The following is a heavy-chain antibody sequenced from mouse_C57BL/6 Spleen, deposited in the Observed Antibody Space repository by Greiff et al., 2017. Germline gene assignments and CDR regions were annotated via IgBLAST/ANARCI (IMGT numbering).Heavy chain of an antibody. CDR1: GFNIKDYY. J-gene: IGHJ4*01. D-gene: IGHD1-1*01. Sequence: EVQLQESGAELVRPGASVKLSCTASGFNIKDYYMPWVQQRPEQGLEWIGRIDPEDGDTEYAPKFQGKATMPADTSSNTAYLQLSSLTSEDTAVYYCTTFTTVVSAMDYWGQGTSVTVSS. V-gene: IGHV14-1*01. CDR2: IDPEDGDT. CDR3: TTFTTVVSAMDY.